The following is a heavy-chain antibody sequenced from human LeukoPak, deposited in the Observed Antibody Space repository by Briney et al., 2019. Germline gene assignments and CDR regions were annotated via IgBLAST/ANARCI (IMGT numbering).Heavy chain of an antibody. CDR3: ARGEGGYFDY. Sequence: TGGSLRLSCAASGFTFSSYAMSLVRQAPGKGLEWIGNIYYSGSSYYNPSLKSRVTIAIDTSKNQFSLKLSSVTAADTAVYYCARGEGGYFDYWGQGTPVTVSS. D-gene: IGHD3-22*01. V-gene: IGHV4-39*01. CDR2: IYYSGSS. J-gene: IGHJ4*02. CDR1: GFTFSSYA.